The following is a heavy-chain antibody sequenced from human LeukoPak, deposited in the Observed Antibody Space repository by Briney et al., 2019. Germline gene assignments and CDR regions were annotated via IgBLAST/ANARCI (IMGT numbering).Heavy chain of an antibody. CDR3: AKVDYDFWSGYPGGPDY. J-gene: IGHJ4*02. CDR2: ISGSGGST. Sequence: GGSLRHSCAASGFTFSSYAMSWVRQAPGKGLEWVSAISGSGGSTYYADSVKGRFTISRDNSKNTLYLQMNSLRAEDTAVYYCAKVDYDFWSGYPGGPDYWGQGTLITVSS. D-gene: IGHD3-3*01. CDR1: GFTFSSYA. V-gene: IGHV3-23*01.